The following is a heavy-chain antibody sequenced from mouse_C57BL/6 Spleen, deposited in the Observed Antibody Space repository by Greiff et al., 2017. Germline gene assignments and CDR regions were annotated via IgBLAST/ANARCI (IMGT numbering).Heavy chain of an antibody. V-gene: IGHV1-69*01. CDR2: IDPSDSYT. Sequence: QVQLQQSGAELVMPGASVKLSCKASGYTFTSYWMHWVKQRPGQGLEWIGEIDPSDSYTNYNQKFKGKSTLTVDKSSSTAYMQLSSLTSEDSAVYYCARALYYGSSSYYFDYWGQGTTLTVSS. J-gene: IGHJ2*01. CDR1: GYTFTSYW. D-gene: IGHD1-1*01. CDR3: ARALYYGSSSYYFDY.